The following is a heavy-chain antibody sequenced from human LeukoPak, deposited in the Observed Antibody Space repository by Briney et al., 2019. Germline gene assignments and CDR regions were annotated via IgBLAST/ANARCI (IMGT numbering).Heavy chain of an antibody. J-gene: IGHJ4*02. V-gene: IGHV3-23*01. D-gene: IGHD3-22*01. CDR1: GFSFTNYA. Sequence: GGPLRLSCAPCGFSFTNYAMRWVRQAPGKGLEWVSAISGSGGSTYYADSVKGRFTISRDNSKNTLYLQMNSLRAEDTAVYYCARHHYYDSSGYGDYWGQGTLVTVSS. CDR2: ISGSGGST. CDR3: ARHHYYDSSGYGDY.